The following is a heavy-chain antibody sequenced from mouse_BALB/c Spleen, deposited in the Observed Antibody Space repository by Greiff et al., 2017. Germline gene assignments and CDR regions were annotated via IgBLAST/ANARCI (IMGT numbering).Heavy chain of an antibody. J-gene: IGHJ4*01. CDR3: ARWGPYAMDY. CDR1: GFTFSSYA. CDR2: ISSGGST. V-gene: IGHV5-6-5*01. Sequence: EVNLVESGGGLVKPGGSLKLSCAASGFTFSSYAMSWVRQTPEKRLEWVASISSGGSTYYPDSVKGRFTISRDNARNILYLQMSSLRSEDTAMYYCARWGPYAMDYWGQGTSVTVSS.